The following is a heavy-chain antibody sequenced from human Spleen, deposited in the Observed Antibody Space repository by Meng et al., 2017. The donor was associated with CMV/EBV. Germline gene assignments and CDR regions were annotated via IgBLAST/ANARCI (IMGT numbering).Heavy chain of an antibody. J-gene: IGHJ5*02. V-gene: IGHV4-39*07. CDR1: GGSISTHY. CDR2: IYYSGST. Sequence: SETLSLTCTVSGGSISTHYWGWIRQPPGKGLEWIGSIYYSGSTYYNPSLKSRVTISVDTSKNQFSLKLSSVTAADTAVYYCARDLLEPPADGWFDPWGQGTLVTVSS. CDR3: ARDLLEPPADGWFDP. D-gene: IGHD1-1*01.